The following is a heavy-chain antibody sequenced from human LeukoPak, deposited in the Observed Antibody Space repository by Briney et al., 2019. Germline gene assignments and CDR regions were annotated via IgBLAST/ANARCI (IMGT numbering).Heavy chain of an antibody. CDR1: GFTFSSYS. D-gene: IGHD3-22*01. Sequence: GSLRLSCAASGFTFSSYSMNWVRQAPGKGLEWVSYISSSSSTIYYADSVKGRFTISRDNAKNTVDLQMNSLRAEDTAVYYCARGASGAYYVDYWGQGTLVTVSS. J-gene: IGHJ4*02. CDR3: ARGASGAYYVDY. V-gene: IGHV3-48*04. CDR2: ISSSSSTI.